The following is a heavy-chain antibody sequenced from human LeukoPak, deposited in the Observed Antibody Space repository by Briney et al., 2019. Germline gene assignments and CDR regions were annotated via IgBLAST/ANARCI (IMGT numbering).Heavy chain of an antibody. CDR1: GYTFTSYW. J-gene: IGHJ4*02. CDR2: IYPGDSDT. D-gene: IGHD5-18*01. Sequence: GESLKISCKGSGYTFTSYWIGWARQMPGKGLEWMGIIYPGDSDTRYSPSFQGQVTISTDKSISTAYLQWSSLRASDTAMYYCAREMDTPLGPPFDYWGQGTLVTVSS. CDR3: AREMDTPLGPPFDY. V-gene: IGHV5-51*01.